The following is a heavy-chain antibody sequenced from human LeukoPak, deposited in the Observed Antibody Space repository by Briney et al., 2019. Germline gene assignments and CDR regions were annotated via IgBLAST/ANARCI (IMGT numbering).Heavy chain of an antibody. D-gene: IGHD6-19*01. CDR3: ARDLAGTRINWFDP. CDR2: ITAYNGNT. V-gene: IGHV1-18*01. CDR1: GYTFTNYD. J-gene: IGHJ5*02. Sequence: ASVKVSCKASGYTFTNYDISWVRQAPGQGLEWMGWITAYNGNTNYAQKLQGRVTMTTDTSTSTAYMELRSLRSEDTAVYYCARDLAGTRINWFDPWGQGTLVTVSS.